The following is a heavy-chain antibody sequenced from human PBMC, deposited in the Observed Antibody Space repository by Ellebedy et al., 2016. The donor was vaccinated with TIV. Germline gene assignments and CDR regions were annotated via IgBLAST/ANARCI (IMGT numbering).Heavy chain of an antibody. J-gene: IGHJ5*02. D-gene: IGHD2-2*01. CDR3: ARYPGTIVVVPAANWFDP. CDR2: ISGSSSYI. V-gene: IGHV3-21*01. Sequence: GGSLRLXCAVSGFTFSSYSMNWVRQAPGKGLGWVSSISGSSSYIYYADSVKGRFTISRDNAKNSLYLQMNSLRVGDTAVYYCARYPGTIVVVPAANWFDPWGQGTLVTVSS. CDR1: GFTFSSYS.